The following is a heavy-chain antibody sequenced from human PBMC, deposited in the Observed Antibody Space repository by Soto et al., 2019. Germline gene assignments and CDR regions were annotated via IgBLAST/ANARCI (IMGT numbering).Heavy chain of an antibody. CDR1: GFTFSSYG. CDR3: AKNTQLTYDSRGYYYYGMDV. V-gene: IGHV3-30*18. D-gene: IGHD3-22*01. CDR2: ISYDGSNK. Sequence: GGSLRLSCAASGFTFSSYGMHWVRQAPGKGLEWVAVISYDGSNKYYADSVKGRFTISRDNSKNTLYLQMNSLRAEDTAVYYCAKNTQLTYDSRGYYYYGMDVWGQRTTVTVSS. J-gene: IGHJ6*02.